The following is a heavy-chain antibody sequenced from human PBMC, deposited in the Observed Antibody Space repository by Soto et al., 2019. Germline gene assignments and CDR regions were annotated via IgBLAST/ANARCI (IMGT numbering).Heavy chain of an antibody. CDR2: IDPSDSYT. CDR1: GYSFTSYW. V-gene: IGHV5-10-1*01. J-gene: IGHJ4*02. Sequence: EVQLVQSGAEVKKPGESLRISCKGSGYSFTSYWISWVRQMPGKGLEWMGRIDPSDSYTNYSPSFQGHVTISADKSISTAYLQWSSLKASDTAMYYCARHTAPKHGRYSGYDYFDYWGQGTLVTVSS. D-gene: IGHD5-12*01. CDR3: ARHTAPKHGRYSGYDYFDY.